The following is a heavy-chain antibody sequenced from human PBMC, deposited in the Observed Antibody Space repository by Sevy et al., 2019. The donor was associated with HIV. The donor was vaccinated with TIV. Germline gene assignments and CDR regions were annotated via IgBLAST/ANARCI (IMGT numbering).Heavy chain of an antibody. V-gene: IGHV1-3*01. Sequence: ASVKVSCKASGYTFVYYAIHWVRQAPGQRLEWMGWMNVGNGNTKYSQKFQGRATFSRDTSANEAYLELSSLESEDTAVYYCVREQAGAHKGLDYWGQGTQVTVSS. D-gene: IGHD6-13*01. J-gene: IGHJ4*02. CDR1: GYTFVYYA. CDR2: MNVGNGNT. CDR3: VREQAGAHKGLDY.